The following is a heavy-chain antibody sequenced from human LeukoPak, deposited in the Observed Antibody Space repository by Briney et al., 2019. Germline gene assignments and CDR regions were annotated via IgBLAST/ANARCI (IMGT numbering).Heavy chain of an antibody. Sequence: PGASLRLSCAASGFTFSNYWMQWVRQAPGKGLVWVSRIIRDVRSTAYADSVKGRFTTSRDNSKNTLYLQMNSLRAEDTAVYYCARVGSDSGSYFDYWGQGTLVTV. CDR3: ARVGSDSGSYFDY. D-gene: IGHD1-26*01. CDR2: IIRDVRST. CDR1: GFTFSNYW. J-gene: IGHJ4*02. V-gene: IGHV3-74*03.